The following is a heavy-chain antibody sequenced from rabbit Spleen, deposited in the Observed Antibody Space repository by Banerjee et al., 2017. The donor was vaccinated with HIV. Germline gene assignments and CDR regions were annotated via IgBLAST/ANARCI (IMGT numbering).Heavy chain of an antibody. Sequence: QQQLVESGGGLVKPGGTPTLTCKASGFDFSSSYYMCWVRQAPGKGLEWIACIKGGSSDTTWYANWAKGRFTISKTSSTTVTLQLNSLSAADTARYFCARGGRSYSLWGPGTLVTVS. CDR1: GFDFSSSYY. CDR3: ARGGRSYSL. D-gene: IGHD4-1*01. CDR2: IKGGSSDTT. J-gene: IGHJ4*01. V-gene: IGHV1S45*01.